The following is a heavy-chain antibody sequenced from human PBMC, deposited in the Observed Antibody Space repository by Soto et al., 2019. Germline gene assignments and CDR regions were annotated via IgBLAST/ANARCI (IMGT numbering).Heavy chain of an antibody. CDR1: GFTFSNYG. Sequence: GGSLRLSCAASGFTFSNYGMHWVRQAPGKGLEWVAVISKDGSTKYDADSVKGRFTISRDNSKNTLYLQMNSLRAEDTAVYYCAKETHSSGYGSYFDYWGPGTLVTVSS. J-gene: IGHJ4*02. D-gene: IGHD3-22*01. V-gene: IGHV3-30*18. CDR3: AKETHSSGYGSYFDY. CDR2: ISKDGSTK.